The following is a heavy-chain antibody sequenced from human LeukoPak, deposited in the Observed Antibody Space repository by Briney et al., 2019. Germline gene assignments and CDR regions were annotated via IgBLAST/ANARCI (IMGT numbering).Heavy chain of an antibody. CDR2: ISGSGGST. J-gene: IGHJ5*02. CDR3: ARDVAYNRFDP. CDR1: GFTFNNYA. D-gene: IGHD2-21*01. Sequence: PGGSLRLSCAASGFTFNNYAMNWVRQAPGKGLEWVSGISGSGGSTYYADSVKGRFTISRDNAKNSLYLQMNSLRAEDTAFYFCARDVAYNRFDPWGQGTLVTVSS. V-gene: IGHV3-23*01.